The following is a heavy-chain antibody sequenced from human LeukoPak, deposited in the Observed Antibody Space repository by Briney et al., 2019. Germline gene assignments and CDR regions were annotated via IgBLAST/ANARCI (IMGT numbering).Heavy chain of an antibody. CDR1: GFTFSSYA. V-gene: IGHV3-23*01. CDR2: ISGSGGST. Sequence: GGSLRLSCAASGFTFSSYAMSWVRQAPGKGLEWVSAISGSGGSTYYADSVKGRFTISRDNSKNTLYLQMNSLRPEDTAVYYCAKDSSGKRDYYYYYYMDVWGKGTTGTVSS. CDR3: AKDSSGKRDYYYYYYMDV. J-gene: IGHJ6*03.